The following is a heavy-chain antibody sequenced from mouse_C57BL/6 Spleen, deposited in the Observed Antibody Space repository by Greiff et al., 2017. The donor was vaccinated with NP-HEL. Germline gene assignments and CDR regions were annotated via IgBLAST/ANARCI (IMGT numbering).Heavy chain of an antibody. CDR2: IRLKSDNYAT. J-gene: IGHJ3*01. CDR1: GFTFSNYW. V-gene: IGHV6-3*01. D-gene: IGHD5-2*01. CDR3: TNTGFAY. Sequence: VQLKESGGGLVQPGGSMKLSCVASGFTFSNYWMNWVRQAPEKGLEWVAQIRLKSDNYATHYAESVKGRFTISRDDSKSSVYLQMNNLRAEDTGIYYCTNTGFAYWGQGTLVTVSA.